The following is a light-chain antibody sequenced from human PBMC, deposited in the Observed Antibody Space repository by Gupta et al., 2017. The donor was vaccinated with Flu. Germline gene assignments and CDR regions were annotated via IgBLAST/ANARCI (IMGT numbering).Light chain of an antibody. V-gene: IGLV3-25*03. J-gene: IGLJ2*01. CDR1: ALTKQY. CDR2: EET. Sequence: GQTARITCSGDALTKQYAYWYQQKPGQAPVVVIYEETERPSGIPERFSGSSSGTTVTLTISGVQAEDEADYYCQSADSSGTYVFGGGTKLTVL. CDR3: QSADSSGTYV.